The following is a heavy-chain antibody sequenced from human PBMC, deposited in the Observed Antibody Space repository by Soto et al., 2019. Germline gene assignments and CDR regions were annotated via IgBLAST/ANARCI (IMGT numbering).Heavy chain of an antibody. Sequence: QVQLVESGGGVVQPGRSLRLSCAASGFTFSSYAMHWVRQAPGKGLEWVAVISYDGSNKYYADSVKGRFTISRDHSKNTLYLQMNSLRAEDTAVYYCARAGNYYDSSGYGTDAFDIWGQGTMVTVSS. D-gene: IGHD3-22*01. J-gene: IGHJ3*02. CDR1: GFTFSSYA. CDR3: ARAGNYYDSSGYGTDAFDI. CDR2: ISYDGSNK. V-gene: IGHV3-30-3*01.